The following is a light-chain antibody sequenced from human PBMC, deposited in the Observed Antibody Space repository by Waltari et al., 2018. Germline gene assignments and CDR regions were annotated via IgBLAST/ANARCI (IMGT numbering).Light chain of an antibody. V-gene: IGKV3-11*01. Sequence: EIVLTQSSATLSLSPGEGATLSCRVSQSVGRSLAWIRQKPGQAPRLVIYDASFRATGIPARFSGSGSGTDFTLTISSLEAEDFAIYYCQQRSVWPPTFGRGTKLEIK. J-gene: IGKJ2*01. CDR3: QQRSVWPPT. CDR1: QSVGRS. CDR2: DAS.